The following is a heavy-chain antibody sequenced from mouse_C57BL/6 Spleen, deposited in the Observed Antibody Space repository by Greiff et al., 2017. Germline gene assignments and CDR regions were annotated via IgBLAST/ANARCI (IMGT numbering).Heavy chain of an antibody. CDR3: VRDGGLLPFDY. CDR2: IRNKSSNYAT. V-gene: IGHV10-3*01. Sequence: EVKLVESGGGLVQPKGSLKLSCAASGFTFNTYAMHWVRQAPGKGLEWVAHIRNKSSNYATYYADSVKDRFTISRDDSQSMLYLHKHNLKTEDTAKYDGVRDGGLLPFDYWGQGTTLTVSS. J-gene: IGHJ2*01. D-gene: IGHD2-3*01. CDR1: GFTFNTYA.